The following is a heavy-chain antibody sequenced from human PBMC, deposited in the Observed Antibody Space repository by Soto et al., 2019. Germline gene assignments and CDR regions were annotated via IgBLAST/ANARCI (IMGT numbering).Heavy chain of an antibody. J-gene: IGHJ4*02. D-gene: IGHD6-19*01. CDR2: ISGSGGST. Sequence: EVQLLESGGGLVQPGGSQRLSCAASGFTFSSYAMSWVRQAPGKGLEWVSAISGSGGSTYYADSVKGRFTISRDNSKNTLYLQMNSLRAEDTAVYYCAKASAVAGTFFDYWGQGTLVTVSS. V-gene: IGHV3-23*01. CDR1: GFTFSSYA. CDR3: AKASAVAGTFFDY.